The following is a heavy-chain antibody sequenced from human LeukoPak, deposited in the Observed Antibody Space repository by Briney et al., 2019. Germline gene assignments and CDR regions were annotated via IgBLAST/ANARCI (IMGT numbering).Heavy chain of an antibody. CDR2: ISGSGGST. J-gene: IGHJ4*02. CDR3: AKESIAATRTFDY. CDR1: GFTFSSYA. V-gene: IGHV3-23*01. Sequence: GGSLRLSCAASGFTFSSYAMSWVRQAPGKGLEWVSAISGSGGSTYYADSVKGRFTISRDSSKNMLYLQMNSLRAEDTAVYYCAKESIAATRTFDYWGQGTLVTVSS. D-gene: IGHD6-13*01.